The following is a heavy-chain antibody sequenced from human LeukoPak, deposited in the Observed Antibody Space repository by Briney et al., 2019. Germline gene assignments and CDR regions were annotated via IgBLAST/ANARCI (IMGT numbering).Heavy chain of an antibody. Sequence: PGGSLRLSCAASGFSISVYWMHWVRQAPGKGPVWVSRIKTDGSITDYADFVKGRFTISRDNSKNTLYLQMNSLRAEDTAVYYCAKDRRYYDGSSYYSHDGFDLWGQGTMVTVSS. D-gene: IGHD3-22*01. CDR3: AKDRRYYDGSSYYSHDGFDL. V-gene: IGHV3-74*01. CDR2: IKTDGSIT. CDR1: GFSISVYW. J-gene: IGHJ3*01.